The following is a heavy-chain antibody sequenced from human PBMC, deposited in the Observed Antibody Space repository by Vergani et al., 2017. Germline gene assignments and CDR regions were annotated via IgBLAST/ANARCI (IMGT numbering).Heavy chain of an antibody. CDR2: IFSNDEK. Sequence: QESGPGLVKPSQTLSLTCTVSGGSISSGDYYWSWIRQPPGKALEWLAHIFSNDEKSYSTSLKSRLTISKDTSKSQVVLTMTNMDPVDTATYYCARIRYSSSWLDYWGQGTLVTVSS. V-gene: IGHV2-26*01. CDR1: GGSISSGDYY. D-gene: IGHD6-13*01. CDR3: ARIRYSSSWLDY. J-gene: IGHJ4*02.